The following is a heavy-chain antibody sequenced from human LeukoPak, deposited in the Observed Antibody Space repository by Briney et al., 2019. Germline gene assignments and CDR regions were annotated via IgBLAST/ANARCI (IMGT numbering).Heavy chain of an antibody. J-gene: IGHJ6*03. D-gene: IGHD2-2*01. CDR3: ARLEQYHRGHFYYYIDV. V-gene: IGHV3-11*01. CDR1: GFTFSDYY. CDR2: MTSSGTTI. Sequence: PGGSLRLSCAASGFTFSDYYMTWIRQAPGKGLEWVSYMTSSGTTIYYADSVRGRLTISRDNAKKSLYLQMNSLRAEDTAVYYCARLEQYHRGHFYYYIDVWGKGTTVTVSS.